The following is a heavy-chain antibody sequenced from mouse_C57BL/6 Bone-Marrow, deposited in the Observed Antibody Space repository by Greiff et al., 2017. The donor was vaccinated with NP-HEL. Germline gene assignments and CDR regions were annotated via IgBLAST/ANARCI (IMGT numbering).Heavy chain of an antibody. CDR2: IDPSDGYT. CDR3: ASAYSVWFAY. D-gene: IGHD2-10*01. J-gene: IGHJ3*01. Sequence: VQLQQPGAELVKPGASVKLSCKASGYTFTSYWMQWVKQRPGQGLEWIGEIDPSDGYTNYNQKFKGKATLTVDTSSSTAYMQLSSLTSEDSAVYYCASAYSVWFAYWGKGTLVTVSA. CDR1: GYTFTSYW. V-gene: IGHV1-50*01.